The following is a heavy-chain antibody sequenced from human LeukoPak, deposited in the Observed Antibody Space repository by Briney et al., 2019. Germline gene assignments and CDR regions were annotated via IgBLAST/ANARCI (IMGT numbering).Heavy chain of an antibody. Sequence: SGTLFLTCTVSGYSISSGYYWGWIRQPPGKGLEWIGFIYHSGRTAYNPSLKSGVTISEDTSKNQFFLKLSSVIAADNAVVYCGRALRGIMGVTESFD. V-gene: IGHV4-38-2*02. CDR3: GRALRGIMGVTESFD. D-gene: IGHD1-26*01. CDR2: IYHSGRT. J-gene: IGHJ3*02. CDR1: GYSISSGYY.